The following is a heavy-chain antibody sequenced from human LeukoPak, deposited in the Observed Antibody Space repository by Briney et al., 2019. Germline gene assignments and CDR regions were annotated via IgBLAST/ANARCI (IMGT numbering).Heavy chain of an antibody. V-gene: IGHV3-30*18. Sequence: RGSLRLSCAASGFTFSSYGMHWVRQAPGKGLEWVAVISYDGSNKYYADSVKGRFTISRDNSKNTLYLQMNSLRAEDTAVYYCAKEVQWELEEINDYWGQGTLVTVSS. CDR2: ISYDGSNK. D-gene: IGHD1-26*01. CDR3: AKEVQWELEEINDY. CDR1: GFTFSSYG. J-gene: IGHJ4*02.